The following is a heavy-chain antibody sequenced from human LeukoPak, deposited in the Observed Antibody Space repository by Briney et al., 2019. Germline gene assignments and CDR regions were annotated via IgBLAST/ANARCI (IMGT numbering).Heavy chain of an antibody. D-gene: IGHD3-22*01. Sequence: GGSLRLSCAAPGVTVSSNYMSWGRQAPGKGLEWVSVIYSGGSTYYEDYVKGRFTISRDNSKNTLYLQMNSLRAEDTAVYYCARGGGYPYFEYWGQGTLVTVSS. J-gene: IGHJ4*02. CDR2: IYSGGST. CDR1: GVTVSSNY. V-gene: IGHV3-66*02. CDR3: ARGGGYPYFEY.